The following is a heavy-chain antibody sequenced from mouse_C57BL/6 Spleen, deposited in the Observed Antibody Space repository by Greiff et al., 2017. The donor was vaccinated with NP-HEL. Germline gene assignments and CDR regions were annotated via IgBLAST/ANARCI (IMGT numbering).Heavy chain of an antibody. V-gene: IGHV5-4*01. CDR2: ISDGGSYT. D-gene: IGHD1-1*01. CDR1: GFTFSSYA. J-gene: IGHJ1*03. Sequence: EVKLVESGGGLVKPGGSLKLSCAASGFTFSSYAMSWVRQTPEKRLEWVATISDGGSYTYYPDNVKGRFTISRDNAKNNLYLQMSHLKSEDTAMYYCAREDNGSSYWYFDVWGTGTTVTVSS. CDR3: AREDNGSSYWYFDV.